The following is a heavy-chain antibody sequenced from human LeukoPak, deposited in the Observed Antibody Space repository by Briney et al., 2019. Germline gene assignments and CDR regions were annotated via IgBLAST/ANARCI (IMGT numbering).Heavy chain of an antibody. CDR1: GYTFTSYY. J-gene: IGHJ4*02. CDR2: INPSGGST. V-gene: IGHV1-46*01. Sequence: ASVKVSCKASGYTFTSYYMQWVRQAPGQGLEWMGIINPSGGSTSYAQKFQGRVSMTRDTSTSTVYMELSSLRSEDTAVYYCAKSQGGAYSYGTDYWGQGTLVTVSS. CDR3: AKSQGGAYSYGTDY. D-gene: IGHD5-18*01.